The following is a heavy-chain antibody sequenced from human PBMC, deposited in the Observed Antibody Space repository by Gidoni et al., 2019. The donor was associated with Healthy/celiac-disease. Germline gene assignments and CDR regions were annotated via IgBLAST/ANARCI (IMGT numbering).Heavy chain of an antibody. Sequence: EVQLLESGGGLVQPGGSMRLSCAASGFTFSSYAMSWVRQAPGKGLEWVSAISGSGGSTYYADSVKGRFTISRDNAKNTLYLQMNSLRAEYTAVYYCAKAAGLYDSSGYDFDYWGQGTLVTVSS. J-gene: IGHJ4*02. CDR1: GFTFSSYA. V-gene: IGHV3-23*01. D-gene: IGHD3-22*01. CDR3: AKAAGLYDSSGYDFDY. CDR2: ISGSGGST.